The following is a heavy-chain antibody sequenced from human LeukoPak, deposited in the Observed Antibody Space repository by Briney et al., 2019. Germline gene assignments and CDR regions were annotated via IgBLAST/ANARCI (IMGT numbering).Heavy chain of an antibody. J-gene: IGHJ4*02. CDR2: ISSSSSTI. D-gene: IGHD3-16*02. CDR3: ASPRLDYVWGTYLDY. Sequence: GGSLRLSCAASGFTFSSYTMNWVRQAPGKGLEWVSYISSSSSTIYYADSVKGRFTISRDNAKNSLYLQMNSLRAEDTAVYYCASPRLDYVWGTYLDYWGQGSLVTVSS. V-gene: IGHV3-48*01. CDR1: GFTFSSYT.